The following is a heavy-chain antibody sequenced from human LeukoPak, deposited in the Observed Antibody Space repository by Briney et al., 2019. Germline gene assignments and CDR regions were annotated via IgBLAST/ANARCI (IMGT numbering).Heavy chain of an antibody. D-gene: IGHD3-22*01. V-gene: IGHV4-34*01. CDR2: INHSGST. J-gene: IGHJ4*02. Sequence: SETLSLTCAVYGGSFSGYYWSWIRQPPGKGLEWIGEINHSGSTNYNPSLKSRVTISVDTSKNQFSLKLSSVIAADTAVYYCARSDSYDSSGYYFDYWGQGTLVTVSS. CDR3: ARSDSYDSSGYYFDY. CDR1: GGSFSGYY.